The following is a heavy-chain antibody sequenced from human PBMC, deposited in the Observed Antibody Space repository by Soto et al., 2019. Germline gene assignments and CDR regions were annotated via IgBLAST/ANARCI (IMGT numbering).Heavy chain of an antibody. CDR1: GFTFSSYG. D-gene: IGHD2-15*01. V-gene: IGHV3-33*01. J-gene: IGHJ4*02. CDR2: IWYDGSNK. CDR3: ARAVSRSDSTNTRLDY. Sequence: QVQLVESGGGVVQPGRSLRLSCAASGFTFSSYGMHWVRQAPGKGLEWVAVIWYDGSNKYYADSVKGRFTISRDNSKNTLYLQMNSLRAEDTSVYYCARAVSRSDSTNTRLDYWGQGTLVTVSA.